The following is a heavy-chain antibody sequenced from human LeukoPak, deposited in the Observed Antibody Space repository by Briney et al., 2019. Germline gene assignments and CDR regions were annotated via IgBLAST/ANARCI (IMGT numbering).Heavy chain of an antibody. CDR1: GGSISSDNW. Sequence: GTLSLTCAVSGGSISSDNWWIWVRQPPGKGLEWIGEICHSGRANYNPSLKSRVNMSVDKYKNQFSLSLSSVTAADTAVYHCARGLYGSDSYWGQGNLVTVSS. D-gene: IGHD6-19*01. CDR3: ARGLYGSDSY. J-gene: IGHJ4*02. V-gene: IGHV4-4*02. CDR2: ICHSGRA.